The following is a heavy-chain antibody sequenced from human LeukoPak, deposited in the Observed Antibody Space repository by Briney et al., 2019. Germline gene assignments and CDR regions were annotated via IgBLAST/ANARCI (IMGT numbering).Heavy chain of an antibody. CDR1: GGSISSSSHY. J-gene: IGHJ4*02. CDR3: ARDPGSNYYDSSGRFDY. V-gene: IGHV4-39*07. D-gene: IGHD3-22*01. CDR2: IYYSGST. Sequence: TSETLSLTCTVSGGSISSSSHYWGWIRQPPGKGLEWIGSIYYSGSTYYNPSLKSRVTISVDTSKNQFSLKLSSVTAADTAVYYCARDPGSNYYDSSGRFDYWGQGTLVTVSS.